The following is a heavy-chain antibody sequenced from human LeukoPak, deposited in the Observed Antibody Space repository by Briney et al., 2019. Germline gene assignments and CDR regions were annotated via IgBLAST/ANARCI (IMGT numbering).Heavy chain of an antibody. J-gene: IGHJ4*02. D-gene: IGHD3-22*01. CDR1: GGSISSYY. Sequence: SETLSLTCTVSGGSISSYYWSWIRQPPGKGLEWIGYIYYSGSTNYNPSLKSRVTISVDTSKNQFSLKLSSVTAADTAVYYCVRRVVYYYDSSGYYPTFPFDYWGQGTLVTVSS. CDR2: IYYSGST. V-gene: IGHV4-59*08. CDR3: VRRVVYYYDSSGYYPTFPFDY.